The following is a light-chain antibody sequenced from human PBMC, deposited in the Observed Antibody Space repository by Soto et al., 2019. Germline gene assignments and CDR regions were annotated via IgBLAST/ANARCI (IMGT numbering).Light chain of an antibody. CDR3: QQYNSYSPRT. V-gene: IGKV1-5*01. J-gene: IGKJ1*01. CDR1: QSIGNW. Sequence: DVQLTHAPSSLSASLGDIVTITVRASQSIGNWLAWYQQKPGKAPNLLIYDASTLENGVPSRFSGSASGTDFTLTISSLQPYDFATYYCQQYNSYSPRTFGQGTKVDIK. CDR2: DAS.